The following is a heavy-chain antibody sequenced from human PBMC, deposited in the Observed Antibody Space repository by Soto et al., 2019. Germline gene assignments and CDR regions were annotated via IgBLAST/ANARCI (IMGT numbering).Heavy chain of an antibody. CDR1: GFTFTSSA. CDR3: AADSWAHLWSNYYYGMDV. J-gene: IGHJ6*02. Sequence: QMQLVQSGPEVKKPGTSVKVSCKASGFTFTSSAVQWVRQARGQRLEWIGWIVVGSGNTNYAQKFQERVTITRDMSTSTAYMELSSLRSEDTAVYYCAADSWAHLWSNYYYGMDVWGQGTTVTVSS. D-gene: IGHD3-10*01. CDR2: IVVGSGNT. V-gene: IGHV1-58*01.